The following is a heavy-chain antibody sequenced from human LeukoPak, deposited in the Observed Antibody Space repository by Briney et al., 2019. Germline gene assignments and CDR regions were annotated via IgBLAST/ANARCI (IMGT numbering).Heavy chain of an antibody. J-gene: IGHJ4*02. CDR3: ARQRATIAAYYFDY. V-gene: IGHV4-34*01. Sequence: SETLSLTCAVYGGSFSGYYRSWIRQSPGKGLEWIGEINHSGSTNYNPSLKSRVTISVDTSKNQFSLKLSSVTAADTAVYYCARQRATIAAYYFDYWGQGTLVTVSS. CDR1: GGSFSGYY. CDR2: INHSGST. D-gene: IGHD6-25*01.